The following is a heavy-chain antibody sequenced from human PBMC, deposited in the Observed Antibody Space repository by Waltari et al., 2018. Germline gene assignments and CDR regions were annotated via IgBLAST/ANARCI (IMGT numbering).Heavy chain of an antibody. CDR3: ARQRDSGSYYAADAFDI. V-gene: IGHV1-69*12. CDR1: GGTFSSYA. J-gene: IGHJ3*02. D-gene: IGHD1-26*01. CDR2: IIPIFGAG. Sequence: QVQLGQSGAEVKKPGSSVKVSCKASGGTFSSYALSWVRQPPGQWLEWMGRIIPIFGAGNYAQKFQGRVTITADEPTSTAYMELSSLRPEDTAVYYCARQRDSGSYYAADAFDIWGQGTMVTVSS.